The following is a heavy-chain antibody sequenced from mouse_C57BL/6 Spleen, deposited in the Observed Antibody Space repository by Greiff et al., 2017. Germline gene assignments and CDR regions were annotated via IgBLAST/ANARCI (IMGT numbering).Heavy chain of an antibody. CDR3: TRAVYCFDY. V-gene: IGHV1-15*01. CDR2: IDPETGGT. CDR1: GYTFTDYE. Sequence: QVHVKQPGAELVRPGASVTLSCKASGYTFTDYEMHWVKQTPVHGLEWIGAIDPETGGTAYNQKFKGKAILTADKSSSTAYIYLRILTSEYAAVYYCTRAVYCFDYWGQGTTLTVSS. J-gene: IGHJ2*01.